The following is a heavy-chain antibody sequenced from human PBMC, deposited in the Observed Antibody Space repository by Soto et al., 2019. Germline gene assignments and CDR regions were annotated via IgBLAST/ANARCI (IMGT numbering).Heavy chain of an antibody. V-gene: IGHV1-3*04. CDR3: ARPLGYSTGYYVY. J-gene: IGHJ4*02. D-gene: IGHD3-22*01. CDR1: GYSFTSYV. CDR2: INTGNGNT. Sequence: ASVKVSCKASGYSFTSYVMHWVRQAPGQRLEWMGWINTGNGNTKYSQEFQGRVTITRDTSASIAYMELSSLRSEDTAVYYCARPLGYSTGYYVYWGQGTLVTVSS.